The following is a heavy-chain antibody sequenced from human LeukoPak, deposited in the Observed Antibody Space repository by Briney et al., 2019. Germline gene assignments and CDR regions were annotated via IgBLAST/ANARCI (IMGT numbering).Heavy chain of an antibody. CDR3: ARKLRGYSYGPYYFDY. V-gene: IGHV4-39*01. J-gene: IGHJ4*02. CDR1: GGSISSSSYY. CDR2: IYYSGST. D-gene: IGHD5-18*01. Sequence: PSETLSLTCTVSGGSISSSSYYWGWIRQPPGKGLEWIGSIYYSGSTYYNPSLKSRVTISVDTSKNQFSLKLSSVTAADTAVYYCARKLRGYSYGPYYFDYWGQGTLVTVSS.